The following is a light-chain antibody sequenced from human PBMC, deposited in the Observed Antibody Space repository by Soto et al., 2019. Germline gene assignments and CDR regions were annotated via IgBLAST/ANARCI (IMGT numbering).Light chain of an antibody. Sequence: QSALTQPASVSGSPGQSITISCTGTSSTVGGFNVVSWYQQHPGKAPKGIIYEGIKRPSGVSSRFSGSNSGSTASLTISGLQAEDKADYYCCSYVGATTYVFGNGTKLTVL. V-gene: IGLV2-23*01. CDR1: SSTVGGFNV. J-gene: IGLJ1*01. CDR2: EGI. CDR3: CSYVGATTYV.